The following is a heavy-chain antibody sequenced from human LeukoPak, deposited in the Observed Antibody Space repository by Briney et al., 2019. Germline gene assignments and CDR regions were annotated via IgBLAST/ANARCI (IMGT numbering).Heavy chain of an antibody. CDR1: GGSISSYY. V-gene: IGHV4-59*01. Sequence: SETLSLTCTVSGGSISSYYWSWIRQPPGKGLEWIGYIYYSGSTNYNPSLKSRVTISVDTSKNQFSLKLSSVTAADTAVYYCAREQWPGHALFPYNAFDIWGQGTMVTVSS. CDR3: AREQWPGHALFPYNAFDI. D-gene: IGHD6-19*01. J-gene: IGHJ3*02. CDR2: IYYSGST.